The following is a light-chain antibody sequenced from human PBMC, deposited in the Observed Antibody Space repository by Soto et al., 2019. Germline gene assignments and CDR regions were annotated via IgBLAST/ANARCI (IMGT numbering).Light chain of an antibody. CDR1: SSDIGGYNY. Sequence: QSVLTQPASVSRSLGQSITISCTGTSSDIGGYNYVSWYQQHPGKAPKVMIFEVSKRPSGVSNRFSGSKSGNMASLTISGLQAEDEGDYYCSSFTTSSTVLLGGGTKLTVL. CDR3: SSFTTSSTVL. V-gene: IGLV2-14*01. J-gene: IGLJ2*01. CDR2: EVS.